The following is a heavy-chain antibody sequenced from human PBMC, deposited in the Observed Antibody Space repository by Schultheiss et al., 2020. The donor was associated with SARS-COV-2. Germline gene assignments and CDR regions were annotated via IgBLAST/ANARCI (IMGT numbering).Heavy chain of an antibody. D-gene: IGHD1-26*01. CDR2: INHSGST. V-gene: IGHV4-34*01. CDR1: GGSFSGYY. J-gene: IGHJ2*01. Sequence: SETLSLTCAVYGGSFSGYYWSWIRQPPGKGLEWIGEINHSGSTNYNPSLKSRVTISVDTSKNQFSLKLSSVTAADTAVYYCARGGGGLPTSGWYFDLWGRGTLVTVSS. CDR3: ARGGGGLPTSGWYFDL.